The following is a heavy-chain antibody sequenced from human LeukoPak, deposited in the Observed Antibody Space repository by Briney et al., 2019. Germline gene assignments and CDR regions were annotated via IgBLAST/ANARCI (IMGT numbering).Heavy chain of an antibody. J-gene: IGHJ4*02. D-gene: IGHD6-13*01. CDR1: GYSFTNYW. V-gene: IGHV5-10-1*01. Sequence: GESLKISCKGSGYSFTNYWISWVRQMPGKALEWIGRVDPTDSYTNYSPSFQGHVAISVDKSISTAYLQWSSLKASDTAMYYCARRGGIAAAGDYWGQGTLVTVSS. CDR3: ARRGGIAAAGDY. CDR2: VDPTDSYT.